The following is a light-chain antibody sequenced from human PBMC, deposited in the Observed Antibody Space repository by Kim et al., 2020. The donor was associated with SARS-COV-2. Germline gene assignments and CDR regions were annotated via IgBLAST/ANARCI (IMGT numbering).Light chain of an antibody. CDR3: QSIDKSIYI. Sequence: KTGTISCTRNSGSIATNDVQWYQQRPGSAPTTVIYEDNQRPAGVPDRFSGSIDSSSNSAALSISGLKTEDEADYYCQSIDKSIYIFGTGTKVTVL. J-gene: IGLJ1*01. V-gene: IGLV6-57*03. CDR2: EDN. CDR1: SGSIATND.